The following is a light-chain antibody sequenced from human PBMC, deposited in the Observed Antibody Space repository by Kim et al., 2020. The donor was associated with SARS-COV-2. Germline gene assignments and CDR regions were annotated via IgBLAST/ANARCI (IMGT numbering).Light chain of an antibody. CDR3: QQYYDYPWT. V-gene: IGKV1-5*03. J-gene: IGKJ1*01. Sequence: APVDDRVTLSCPASQSIGGCMSSFQHKPDKAPKLLIYKASRLESGVPSRFSGSGSRTDFTLTISGLQPDDLGTYYCQQYYDYPWTFGQGTKVDIK. CDR2: KAS. CDR1: QSIGGC.